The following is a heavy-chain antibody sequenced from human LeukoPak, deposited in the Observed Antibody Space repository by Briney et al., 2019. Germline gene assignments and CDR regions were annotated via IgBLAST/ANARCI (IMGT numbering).Heavy chain of an antibody. CDR2: IIPIFGTA. CDR1: GGTFSSYA. J-gene: IGHJ4*02. D-gene: IGHD3-16*02. CDR3: ARVSMITFGGVIDKGGYYFDY. Sequence: SVKVSCKASGGTFSSYAISWVRQAPGQGLEWMGGIIPIFGTANYAQKFQGRVTITADKSTSTAYTELSSLRSEDTAVYYCARVSMITFGGVIDKGGYYFDYWGQGTLVTVSS. V-gene: IGHV1-69*06.